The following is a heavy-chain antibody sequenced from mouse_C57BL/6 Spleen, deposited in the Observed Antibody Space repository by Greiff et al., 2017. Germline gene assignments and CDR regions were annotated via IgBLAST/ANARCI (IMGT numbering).Heavy chain of an antibody. CDR3: ARYAQATAY. V-gene: IGHV1-69*01. CDR2: IDPSDSYT. CDR1: GYTFTSYW. Sequence: QVHVKQPGAELVMPGASVKLSCKASGYTFTSYWMHWVKQRPGQGLEWIGEIDPSDSYTNYNQKFKGKSTLTVDKSSSTAYMQLSSLTSEDSAVYYCARYAQATAYWGQGTLVTVSA. J-gene: IGHJ3*01. D-gene: IGHD3-2*02.